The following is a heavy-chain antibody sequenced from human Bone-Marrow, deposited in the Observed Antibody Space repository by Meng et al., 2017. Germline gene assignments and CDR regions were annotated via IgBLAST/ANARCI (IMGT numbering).Heavy chain of an antibody. D-gene: IGHD6-25*01. V-gene: IGHV1-2*06. CDR1: GYNFPDHY. CDR2: INPKSGDT. J-gene: IGHJ4*02. CDR3: ARDEDISAAGKLFGDY. Sequence: QVQQGQSGPKVKKPGAAVTVSCKPSGYNFPDHYIHWVRRAPGQGLEWMGRINPKSGDTHYAQKFQARVTMTGDTSISTAYMELSGLRSDDTAMYYCARDEDISAAGKLFGDYWGQGTLVTVSS.